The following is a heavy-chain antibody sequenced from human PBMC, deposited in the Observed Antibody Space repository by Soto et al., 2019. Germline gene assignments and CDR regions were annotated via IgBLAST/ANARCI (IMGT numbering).Heavy chain of an antibody. Sequence: QVQLVQSGAEVKKPGASVKVSCRTSGYTFTNYYMHWVRQAPGQGLEWMGISKCSGGGTTYAQKFLGRVARTRDTSTSTVYMELSSLRSEDTAVYYCARGGDVVLVTAPLEYWGQGTLVTVSS. J-gene: IGHJ4*02. V-gene: IGHV1-46*03. D-gene: IGHD2-21*02. CDR1: GYTFTNYY. CDR3: ARGGDVVLVTAPLEY. CDR2: SKCSGGGT.